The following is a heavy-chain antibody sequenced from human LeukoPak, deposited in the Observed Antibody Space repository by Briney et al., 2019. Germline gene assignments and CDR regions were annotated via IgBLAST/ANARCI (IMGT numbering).Heavy chain of an antibody. V-gene: IGHV3-23*01. J-gene: IGHJ4*02. D-gene: IGHD3-3*01. CDR3: AKDYRPHDFWSGLVDY. CDR1: GFTFSSYG. Sequence: GGTLRLSCAASGFTFSSYGMSWVRQAPGKGLEWVSAISGSGGSTYYADSVKGRFTISRDNSKNTLYLQMNSLRAEDTAVYYCAKDYRPHDFWSGLVDYWGQGTLVTVSS. CDR2: ISGSGGST.